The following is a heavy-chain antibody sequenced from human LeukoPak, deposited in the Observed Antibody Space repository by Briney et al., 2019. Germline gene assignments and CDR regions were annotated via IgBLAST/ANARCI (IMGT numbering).Heavy chain of an antibody. CDR2: IRYDGSNK. Sequence: GGSLRLSCAASGFTFSSYWMHWVRQAPDKGLEWVAFIRYDGSNKYYADSVKGRFTISRDNSKNTLYLQMNSLRAEDTAVYYCAKDPRRGKYYDSSGLFDYWGQGTLVTVSS. V-gene: IGHV3-30*02. CDR3: AKDPRRGKYYDSSGLFDY. CDR1: GFTFSSYW. J-gene: IGHJ4*02. D-gene: IGHD3-22*01.